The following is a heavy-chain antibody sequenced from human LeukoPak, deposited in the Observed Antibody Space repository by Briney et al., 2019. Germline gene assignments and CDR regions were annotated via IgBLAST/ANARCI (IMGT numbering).Heavy chain of an antibody. J-gene: IGHJ4*02. CDR3: ATHDTIVGVS. D-gene: IGHD1-26*01. CDR1: GFSFSRNA. CDR2: VGATDADA. V-gene: IGHV3-23*01. Sequence: GGSLRLSCAASGFSFSRNAMSWLRQPPGKGLEWVSGVGATDADASYADSVKGRFTISRDNSRSTVYLLMNNVRAEDTAVYYFATHDTIVGVSWGQGTLVTVSS.